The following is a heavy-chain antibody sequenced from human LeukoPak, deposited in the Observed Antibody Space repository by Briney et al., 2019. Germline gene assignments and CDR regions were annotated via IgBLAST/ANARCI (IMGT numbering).Heavy chain of an antibody. J-gene: IGHJ5*02. CDR1: GFTFSSYS. CDR3: AREWYSSSSGWFDP. Sequence: GGSLRLSCAASGFTFSSYSMNWVRQAPGKGLEWVSSISSSSSYIYYADSVKGRFTISRDNAKSSLYLQMNSLRAEDTAVYYCAREWYSSSSGWFDPWGQGTLVTVSS. D-gene: IGHD6-6*01. CDR2: ISSSSSYI. V-gene: IGHV3-21*01.